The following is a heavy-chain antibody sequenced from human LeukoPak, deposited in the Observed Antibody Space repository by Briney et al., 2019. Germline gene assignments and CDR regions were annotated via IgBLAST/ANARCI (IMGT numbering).Heavy chain of an antibody. CDR2: IYYSGST. CDR1: GGFISSYY. V-gene: IGHV4-59*08. Sequence: PSETLSLTCTVSGGFISSYYWSWIRQPPGKGLEWIGYIYYSGSTNYNPSLKSRVTISVDTSKNQFSLKLSSVTAADTAVYYCASLIAAAGTFDYWGQGTLVTVSS. D-gene: IGHD6-13*01. CDR3: ASLIAAAGTFDY. J-gene: IGHJ4*02.